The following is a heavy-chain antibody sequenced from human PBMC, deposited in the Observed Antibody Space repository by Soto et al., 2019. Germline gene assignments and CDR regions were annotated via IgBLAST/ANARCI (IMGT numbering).Heavy chain of an antibody. V-gene: IGHV4-59*11. CDR1: GGSISGHY. Sequence: SETLSLTCTVSGGSISGHYWIWIRQSPGKGLEWIGYIFYSGSTTYNPSLKSRVTISLDTSKNQCSLTLSSGTAADSALYYCARVGSSGWSPDYWGQGTLVTAPQ. J-gene: IGHJ4*02. D-gene: IGHD6-19*01. CDR2: IFYSGST. CDR3: ARVGSSGWSPDY.